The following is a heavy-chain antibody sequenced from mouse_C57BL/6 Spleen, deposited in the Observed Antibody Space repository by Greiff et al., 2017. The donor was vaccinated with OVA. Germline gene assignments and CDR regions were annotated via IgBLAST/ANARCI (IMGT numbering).Heavy chain of an antibody. CDR2: INPNNGGT. CDR1: GYTFTDYN. D-gene: IGHD1-1*01. Sequence: VQLQQSGPELVKPGASVKIPCKASGYTFTDYNMDWVKQSHGKSLEWIGDINPNNGGTIYNQKFKGKATLTVDKYSSTAYMELSSLTSEDTAVDYCAREGDGSSYPAWFAYWGQGTLGTVSA. CDR3: AREGDGSSYPAWFAY. V-gene: IGHV1-18*01. J-gene: IGHJ3*01.